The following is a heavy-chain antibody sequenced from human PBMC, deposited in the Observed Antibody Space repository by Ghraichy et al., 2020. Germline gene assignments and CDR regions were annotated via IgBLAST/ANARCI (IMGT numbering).Heavy chain of an antibody. J-gene: IGHJ6*02. Sequence: GGSLRLSCAASGFTFSSYAMSWVRQAPGKGLEWVSAISGSGGSTYYADSVKGRFTISRDNSKNTLYLQMNSLRAEDTAVYYCAKVRDYYDSSGYYRYYYYYGRDVWGQGTTVTVSS. D-gene: IGHD3-22*01. CDR1: GFTFSSYA. V-gene: IGHV3-23*01. CDR3: AKVRDYYDSSGYYRYYYYYGRDV. CDR2: ISGSGGST.